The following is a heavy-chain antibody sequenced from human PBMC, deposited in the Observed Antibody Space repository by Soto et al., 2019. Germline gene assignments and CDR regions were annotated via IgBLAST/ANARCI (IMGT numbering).Heavy chain of an antibody. J-gene: IGHJ4*02. Sequence: QVQLVESGGGVVQPGRSLRLSCAASGFTFSNYAIHWVRQAPGKGLEWVPAISYDGSNKYYADSEKGGFTISRDNSKSTLYLHVNSLRADDTAVYYCARGNSSDWYYCDYWGQGTLVTVTS. V-gene: IGHV3-30-3*01. CDR1: GFTFSNYA. CDR3: ARGNSSDWYYCDY. D-gene: IGHD6-19*01. CDR2: ISYDGSNK.